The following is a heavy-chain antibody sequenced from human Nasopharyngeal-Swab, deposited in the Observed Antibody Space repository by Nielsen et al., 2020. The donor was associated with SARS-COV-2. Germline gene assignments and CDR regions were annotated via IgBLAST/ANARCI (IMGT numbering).Heavy chain of an antibody. CDR1: GFTFSSFG. CDR2: IAHDASNE. J-gene: IGHJ4*02. D-gene: IGHD4-17*01. Sequence: GGSLRVSCAASGFTFSSFGVHWVREAPGKGLEWVAFIAHDASNEYYGDSVKGRFSISRDSSKNTLYLQMDSLRGEDTSVYYCARDAPAHYGAFYWGRGTLVTVSS. CDR3: ARDAPAHYGAFY. V-gene: IGHV3-30*03.